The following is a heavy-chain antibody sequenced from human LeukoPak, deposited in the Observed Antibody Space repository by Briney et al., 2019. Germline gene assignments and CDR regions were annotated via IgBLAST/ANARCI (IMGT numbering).Heavy chain of an antibody. J-gene: IGHJ4*02. V-gene: IGHV3-21*01. D-gene: IGHD1-26*01. CDR2: ISSSSTYM. CDR3: ARDISDDY. CDR1: GXTFSSYT. Sequence: GSLRLSCAASGXTFSSYTRNWVRQAPGRGLECVSCISSSSTYMLYADSAKGRFTISRDNSKNSLYLHMNSLRAEDTAVYYCARDISDDYWGQGTLVTVSS.